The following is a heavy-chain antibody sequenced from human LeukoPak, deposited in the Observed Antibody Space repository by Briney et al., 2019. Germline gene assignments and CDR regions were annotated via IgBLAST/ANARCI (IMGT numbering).Heavy chain of an antibody. D-gene: IGHD3-22*01. J-gene: IGHJ4*02. CDR2: INPNSGGT. Sequence: GASVKVSCKASGYTFTGYYMHWVRQAPGQGLEWMGWINPNSGGTNYAQKFQGRVTMTGDTSISTAYMELSRLRSDDTAVYYCARGGAFYDSSGYPNWGQGTLVTVSS. V-gene: IGHV1-2*02. CDR3: ARGGAFYDSSGYPN. CDR1: GYTFTGYY.